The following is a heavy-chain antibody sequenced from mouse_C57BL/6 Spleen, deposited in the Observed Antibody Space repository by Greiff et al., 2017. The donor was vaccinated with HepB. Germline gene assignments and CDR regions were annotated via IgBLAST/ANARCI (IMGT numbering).Heavy chain of an antibody. CDR2: IDPSDSYT. CDR3: ARVYDGYFAY. Sequence: VQLQQPGAELVKPGASVKLSCKASGYTFTSYWMQWVKQRPGQGLEWIGEIDPSDSYTNYNQKFMGKATLTVDTSSSTAYMQLSSLTSEDSAVYYCARVYDGYFAYWGQGTLVTVSA. J-gene: IGHJ3*01. V-gene: IGHV1-50*01. CDR1: GYTFTSYW. D-gene: IGHD2-3*01.